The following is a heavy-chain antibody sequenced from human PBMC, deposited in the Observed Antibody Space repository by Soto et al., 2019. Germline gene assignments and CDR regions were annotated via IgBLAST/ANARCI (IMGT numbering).Heavy chain of an antibody. V-gene: IGHV3-7*01. D-gene: IGHD1-7*01. CDR2: IKQDGSEI. J-gene: IGHJ4*02. CDR1: GFTFSSYW. CDR3: PRDSNSPFDY. Sequence: GGSLRLSCAASGFTFSSYWMSWVRQAPGKGLEWVANIKQDGSEIYYVDSVKGRFTISRDNAKKTQYLQMNSLRAEDTAVYYCPRDSNSPFDYWGQGTLVTVSS.